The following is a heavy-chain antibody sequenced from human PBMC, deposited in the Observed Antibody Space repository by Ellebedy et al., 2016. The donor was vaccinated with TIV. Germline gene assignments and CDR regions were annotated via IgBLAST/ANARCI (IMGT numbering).Heavy chain of an antibody. D-gene: IGHD2-2*01. V-gene: IGHV4-59*12. J-gene: IGHJ4*02. Sequence: MPGGSLRLSFSVPGDSINIYYWNCIRLSPAKGLEWIGYIYDLLSPKYNPSLRGRVTMSVDVSKNQFSLNLNSVTAADTAVYYCARGGGSAMDPHYFDSWGQGTLVTVSS. CDR3: ARGGGSAMDPHYFDS. CDR2: IYDLLSP. CDR1: GDSINIYY.